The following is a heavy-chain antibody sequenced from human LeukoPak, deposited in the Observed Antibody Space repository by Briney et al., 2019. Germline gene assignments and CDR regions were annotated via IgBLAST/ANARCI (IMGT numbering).Heavy chain of an antibody. CDR1: GASIISDSW. CDR3: ARGGYKDF. Sequence: SGTLSLTCAVSGASIISDSWWNWVRQPPGKGLEWIAEIHHSGVTNYNPSLKSRVTISIDKSENQFSLKLNSVTAADTAVYYCARGGYKDFWGQGTLVTVSS. D-gene: IGHD3-10*01. CDR2: IHHSGVT. J-gene: IGHJ4*02. V-gene: IGHV4-4*02.